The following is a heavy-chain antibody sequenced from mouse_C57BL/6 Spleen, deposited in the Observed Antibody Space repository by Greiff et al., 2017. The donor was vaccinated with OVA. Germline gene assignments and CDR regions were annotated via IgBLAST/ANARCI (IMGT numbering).Heavy chain of an antibody. J-gene: IGHJ4*01. Sequence: VKLQESGPGLVQPSQSLSITCTVSGFSLTSYGVHWVRQSPGKGLEWLGVIWSGGSTDYNAAFISRLSISKDNSKSQVFFKMNSLQADDTAIYYCARNGYDDGQLLAMDYWGQGTSVTVSS. V-gene: IGHV2-2*01. CDR3: ARNGYDDGQLLAMDY. D-gene: IGHD2-2*01. CDR1: GFSLTSYG. CDR2: IWSGGST.